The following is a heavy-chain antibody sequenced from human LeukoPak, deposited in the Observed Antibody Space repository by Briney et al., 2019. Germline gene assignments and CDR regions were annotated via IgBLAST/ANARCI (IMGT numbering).Heavy chain of an antibody. CDR2: ISGSSTSI. Sequence: GRSLRLSCAASGFTFSSYAMSWVRQAPGKGLEWVSVISGSSTSISHADSVKGRFTISRDNSKNTLFLQMNSLRAEDTAVYYCATLGLGRFFTGEGGYWGQGTLVTVSS. V-gene: IGHV3-23*01. D-gene: IGHD3-3*01. J-gene: IGHJ4*02. CDR1: GFTFSSYA. CDR3: ATLGLGRFFTGEGGY.